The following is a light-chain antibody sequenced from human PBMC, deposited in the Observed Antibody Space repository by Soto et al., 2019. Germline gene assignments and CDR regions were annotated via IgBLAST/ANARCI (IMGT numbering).Light chain of an antibody. CDR2: LGS. V-gene: IGKV2-28*01. CDR3: MQALQTPT. J-gene: IGKJ4*01. Sequence: EIVMTQSPLSLPVTPGEPASISCRSSQSLLHSNGYNYLDWYLQKPGQSPQVLIYLGSNRASGXPXXFSGSGSGTDFTLKISRVEAEDVGVYYCMQALQTPTFGGGTKVEIK. CDR1: QSLLHSNGYNY.